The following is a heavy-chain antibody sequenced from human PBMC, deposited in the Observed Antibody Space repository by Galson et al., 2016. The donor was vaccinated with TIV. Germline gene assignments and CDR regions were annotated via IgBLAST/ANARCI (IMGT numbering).Heavy chain of an antibody. V-gene: IGHV3-30*04. Sequence: SLRLSCAASGFTFSSYGLHWVRQAPGKGLEWVAFISYDGSDINYADSVKGRFTISRDKSKNTLYLQINSLRPEDTAVYSCARVFASYNFDYWGQGTLVTVSS. CDR2: ISYDGSDI. J-gene: IGHJ4*02. CDR3: ARVFASYNFDY. D-gene: IGHD3-10*02. CDR1: GFTFSSYG.